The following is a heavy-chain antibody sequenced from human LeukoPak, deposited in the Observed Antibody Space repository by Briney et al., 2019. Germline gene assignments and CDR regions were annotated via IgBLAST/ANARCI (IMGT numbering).Heavy chain of an antibody. Sequence: ASVKVSCKASGYTFTSYDINWVRQATGQGLEWMGWMNPNSGNTGYAQKFQGRVTMTRNTSISTAYMELSSLGSEDTAVYYCARGGPAAVHPEYVHWGQGTLVTVSS. CDR2: MNPNSGNT. J-gene: IGHJ4*02. D-gene: IGHD2-2*01. CDR1: GYTFTSYD. CDR3: ARGGPAAVHPEYVH. V-gene: IGHV1-8*01.